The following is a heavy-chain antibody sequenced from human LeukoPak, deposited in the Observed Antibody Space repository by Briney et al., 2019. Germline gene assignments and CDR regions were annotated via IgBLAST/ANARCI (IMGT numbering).Heavy chain of an antibody. CDR2: IYYSGST. J-gene: IGHJ6*02. CDR3: ARDGLYYYYGMDV. Sequence: SETLSLTCAVSGGSISSGGYSWSWIRQHPGKGLEWIGYIYYSGSTYYNPSLKSRVTISVDTSKNQFSLKLSSVTAADTAVYYCARDGLYYYYGMDVWGQGTTVTVSS. CDR1: GGSISSGGYS. V-gene: IGHV4-31*11.